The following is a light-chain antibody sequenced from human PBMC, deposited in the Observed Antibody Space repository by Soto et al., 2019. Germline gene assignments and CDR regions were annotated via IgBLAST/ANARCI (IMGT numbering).Light chain of an antibody. J-gene: IGLJ3*02. CDR3: SSYTTRSTWV. CDR2: EVS. CDR1: NSDVGGYNH. V-gene: IGLV2-14*01. Sequence: QSVLTQPASVSGSPGQSITISCTGTNSDVGGYNHVSWYQQHPGKAPKLMIYEVSNRPSGVSNRLSGSKSGNTASLTISGLQAEDEADYYCSSYTTRSTWVFGGGTQLTVL.